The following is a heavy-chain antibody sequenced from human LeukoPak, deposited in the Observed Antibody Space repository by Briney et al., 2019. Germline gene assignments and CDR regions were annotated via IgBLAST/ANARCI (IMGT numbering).Heavy chain of an antibody. D-gene: IGHD6-13*01. CDR2: IYYSGST. CDR1: GGSISSSSYY. J-gene: IGHJ5*02. CDR3: AREYRSSWYLNWFDP. V-gene: IGHV4-39*07. Sequence: SETLSLTCTVSGGSISSSSYYWGWIRQPPGKGLEWIGSIYYSGSTYYNPSLKSRVTISVDTSKNQFSLKLSSVTAADTAVYYCAREYRSSWYLNWFDPWGQGTLVTVSS.